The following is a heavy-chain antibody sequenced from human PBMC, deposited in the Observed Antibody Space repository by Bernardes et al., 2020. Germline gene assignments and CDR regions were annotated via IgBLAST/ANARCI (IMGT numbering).Heavy chain of an antibody. V-gene: IGHV3-53*01. D-gene: IGHD6-13*01. Sequence: GGSLRLSCAASGFTGSSNYVSWVRQAPGKGLEWVSVIYSGGSTYYADSVKGRFTISRDNSKNTLYLQMNSLRAEDTAMYYCAQGGIPGYVDRVYWGQGTLVTVSS. CDR3: AQGGIPGYVDRVY. CDR1: GFTGSSNY. CDR2: IYSGGST. J-gene: IGHJ4*02.